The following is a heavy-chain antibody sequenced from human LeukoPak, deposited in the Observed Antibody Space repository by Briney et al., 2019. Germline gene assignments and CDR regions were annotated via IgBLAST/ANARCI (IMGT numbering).Heavy chain of an antibody. J-gene: IGHJ5*02. Sequence: SETLSLTCAVYGGSFSGYYWSWIRQPPGKGLEWIGEINHSGSTNYNPSLKSRVTISVDTSKNQFSLKLSSVTAADTAVYYCARLVLSADWFDPWGRGTLVTVSS. CDR3: ARLVLSADWFDP. CDR2: INHSGST. D-gene: IGHD2/OR15-2a*01. CDR1: GGSFSGYY. V-gene: IGHV4-34*01.